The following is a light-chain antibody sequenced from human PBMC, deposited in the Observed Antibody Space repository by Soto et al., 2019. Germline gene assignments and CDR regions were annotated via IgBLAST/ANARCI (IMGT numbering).Light chain of an antibody. Sequence: DIQMTQSPSILSASVGDRVTITCRASQSISSWLAWYQQKPGKAPNLLIHKASHLESGVPSRFSGSGSGTEFTLTISSLQSEDFAVYYCQQRSNWPPEVTFGQGTRLEIK. CDR1: QSISSW. CDR2: KAS. CDR3: QQRSNWPPEVT. V-gene: IGKV1-5*03. J-gene: IGKJ5*01.